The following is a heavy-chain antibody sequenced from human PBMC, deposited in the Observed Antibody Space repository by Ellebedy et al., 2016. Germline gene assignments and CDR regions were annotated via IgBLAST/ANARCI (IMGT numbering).Heavy chain of an antibody. D-gene: IGHD4-17*01. Sequence: SGPTLVKPTQTLTLTCTFSGFPLSTSAVVVGWVRQPPGKALEWLAFVYGNDDKRYSPSLRTRVTITKDTSKNQVVLTITNMDPVDTATYFCVHRTTVTSVDYWGRGTLVTVSS. CDR2: VYGNDDK. CDR3: VHRTTVTSVDY. J-gene: IGHJ4*02. V-gene: IGHV2-5*01. CDR1: GFPLSTSAVV.